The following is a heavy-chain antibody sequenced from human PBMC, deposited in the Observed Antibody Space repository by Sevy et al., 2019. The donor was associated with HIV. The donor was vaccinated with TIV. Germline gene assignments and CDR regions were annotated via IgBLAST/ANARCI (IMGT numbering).Heavy chain of an antibody. CDR3: VAAAYDSSGYYYYAFDI. V-gene: IGHV4-39*01. J-gene: IGHJ3*02. D-gene: IGHD3-22*01. CDR1: GGSISSSSYY. CDR2: IYYSGST. Sequence: SETLSLTCTVSGGSISSSSYYWGWIRQPPGKGLEWIGSIYYSGSTYYNPSLKSRVTISVDTSKNQFSLKLSSVTAADTAVYYCVAAAYDSSGYYYYAFDIRGQGTMVTVS.